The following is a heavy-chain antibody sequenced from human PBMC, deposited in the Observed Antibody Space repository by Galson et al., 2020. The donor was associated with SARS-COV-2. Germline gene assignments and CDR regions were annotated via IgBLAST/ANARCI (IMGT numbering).Heavy chain of an antibody. V-gene: IGHV3-23*01. CDR2: LGGSGGNT. D-gene: IGHD3-10*01. J-gene: IGHJ1*01. CDR3: AKVITGSYYYLHH. CDR1: GFTFSSYA. Sequence: GESLKISCAASGFTFSSYAMSWVRQAPGKGLEWVTGLGGSGGNTYYADPVKGRFTISRDNSKNTLYLRMNSRRAEYTAVYYCAKVITGSYYYLHHWGQGSLFTVSS.